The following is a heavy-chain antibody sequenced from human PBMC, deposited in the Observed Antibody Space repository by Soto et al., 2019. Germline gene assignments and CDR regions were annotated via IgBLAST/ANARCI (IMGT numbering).Heavy chain of an antibody. CDR2: ISGSGGRT. CDR1: GFTFSSYA. V-gene: IGHV3-23*01. Sequence: PGGSLRLSCAASGFTFSSYAMSWVRQAPGKGLEWVSAISGSGGRTYYADSVKGRVTISRDNSKNTLYLQMNSLRAEDTAVYYCAKDRDIVVVVATQYNWFDPWGQGTRVTVSS. CDR3: AKDRDIVVVVATQYNWFDP. D-gene: IGHD2-15*01. J-gene: IGHJ5*02.